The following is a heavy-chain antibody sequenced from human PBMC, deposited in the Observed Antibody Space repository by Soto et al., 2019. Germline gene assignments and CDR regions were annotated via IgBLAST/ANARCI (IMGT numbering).Heavy chain of an antibody. CDR1: GFTFSSYG. CDR3: AKGSVLRVVEAPLAILGGVDV. Sequence: GGSLRLSCVASGFTFSSYGMHWVRQAPGKGLEWVAVMSYDGSHEYYADSVKGRLTISRDNSKTILYLQMNSLRLEDTAVYYCAKGSVLRVVEAPLAILGGVDVWGQGAMVTVSS. J-gene: IGHJ6*02. CDR2: MSYDGSHE. V-gene: IGHV3-33*06. D-gene: IGHD2-8*01.